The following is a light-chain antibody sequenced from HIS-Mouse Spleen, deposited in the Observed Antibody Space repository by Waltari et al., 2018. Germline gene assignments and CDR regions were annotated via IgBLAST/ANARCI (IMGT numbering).Light chain of an antibody. V-gene: IGKV1-9*01. CDR2: AAS. J-gene: IGKJ1*01. CDR1: KGISSY. Sequence: DSQLSQSPSFLSASVGDSVTITCRASKGISSYLAWYQQKPGKAPKLLIYAASTLQSGVPSRFSGSGSGTEFTLTISSLQPEDFATYYCQQLNSYPPTFGQGTKVEIK. CDR3: QQLNSYPPT.